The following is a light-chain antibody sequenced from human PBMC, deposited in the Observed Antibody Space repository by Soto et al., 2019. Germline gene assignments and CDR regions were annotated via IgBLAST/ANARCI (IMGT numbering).Light chain of an antibody. J-gene: IGKJ2*01. Sequence: EIVMTQSPATLSVSPGERATLSCRASQSVATNLAWYRQKPGQAPRLLISGASSRATGVPIRLSGSGSGTDFYIIISRVQSEGFAVYYYQQYFHWPPNTFGQATRVEIK. V-gene: IGKV3-15*01. CDR1: QSVATN. CDR3: QQYFHWPPNT. CDR2: GAS.